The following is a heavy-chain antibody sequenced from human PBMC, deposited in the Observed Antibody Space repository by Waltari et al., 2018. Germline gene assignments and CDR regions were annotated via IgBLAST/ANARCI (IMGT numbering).Heavy chain of an antibody. CDR3: TAQRGYNYWFDP. CDR1: GFTFSNAW. CDR2: IKSKTDGETT. D-gene: IGHD5-18*01. V-gene: IGHV3-15*07. J-gene: IGHJ5*02. Sequence: EVKLVESGGGLVKPGGSLRLSCAASGFTFSNAWMNWVRQGPGRGLEGVGRIKSKTDGETTAYSAPVKGRFAISRDDSKNTLYLQMNSLITEDTAVYYCTAQRGYNYWFDPWGQGALVTVSS.